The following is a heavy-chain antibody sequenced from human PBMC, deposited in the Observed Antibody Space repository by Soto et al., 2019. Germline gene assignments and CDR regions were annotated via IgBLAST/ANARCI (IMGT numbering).Heavy chain of an antibody. CDR1: GFTFSSYW. V-gene: IGHV3-7*01. Sequence: GGSLRLSCAASGFTFSSYWMSWVRQAPGKGLEWVSNIKQNGSDKYYVDSVKGRFTISRDNAKNSLYLQMNSLRAEDTNVYCCARELRRDYYGSSGVAACYFDYWGQGTLVTVSS. D-gene: IGHD3-22*01. CDR2: IKQNGSDK. CDR3: ARELRRDYYGSSGVAACYFDY. J-gene: IGHJ4*02.